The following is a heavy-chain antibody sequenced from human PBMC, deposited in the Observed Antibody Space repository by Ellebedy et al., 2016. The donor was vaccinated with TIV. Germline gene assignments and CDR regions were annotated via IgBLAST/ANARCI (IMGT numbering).Heavy chain of an antibody. Sequence: SETLSLXXTVSGGAISRSSYYWGWIRQPPGKGLEWIGSMYYSGNTYYNPSLKSRVTISVDTSKNQFSLKLSSVTATDTAVYYCGASSGYHYVLDYWGQGSLVTVSS. CDR2: MYYSGNT. D-gene: IGHD3-22*01. CDR1: GGAISRSSYY. V-gene: IGHV4-39*07. CDR3: GASSGYHYVLDY. J-gene: IGHJ4*02.